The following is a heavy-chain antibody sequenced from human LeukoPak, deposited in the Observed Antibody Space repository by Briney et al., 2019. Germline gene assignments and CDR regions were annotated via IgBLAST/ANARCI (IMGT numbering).Heavy chain of an antibody. CDR3: AKGRGWEASYYYYYMDV. CDR2: ISISSGII. D-gene: IGHD1-26*01. V-gene: IGHV3-48*01. J-gene: IGHJ6*03. CDR1: GFTFSTYS. Sequence: GGSLRLSCAASGFTFSTYSMNWVRQAPGKGLEWVSYISISSGIIYYADSVKGRFTISRDNAKNTLYLQMNSLRAEETAVYYCAKGRGWEASYYYYYMDVWGKGTTVTISS.